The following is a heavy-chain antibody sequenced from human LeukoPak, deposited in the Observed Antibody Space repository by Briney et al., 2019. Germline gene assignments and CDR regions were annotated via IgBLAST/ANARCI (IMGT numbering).Heavy chain of an antibody. Sequence: SSGTLSLACTVSGGSISSYCWSWIRQPPGKGLEWIGYIYYSGSTNYNPSLKSRVTISVDTSKNQFSLKLSSVTAADTAVYYCARGSGLLWFGEPHNWFDPWGQGTLVTVSS. CDR3: ARGSGLLWFGEPHNWFDP. D-gene: IGHD3-10*01. J-gene: IGHJ5*02. CDR2: IYYSGST. CDR1: GGSISSYC. V-gene: IGHV4-59*01.